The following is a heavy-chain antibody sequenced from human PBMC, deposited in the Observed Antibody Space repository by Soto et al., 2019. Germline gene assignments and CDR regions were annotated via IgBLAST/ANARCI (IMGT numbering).Heavy chain of an antibody. J-gene: IGHJ2*01. D-gene: IGHD2-21*02. V-gene: IGHV4-4*02. Sequence: QVQLQESGPGLVKPSGTLSLTCAVSGDSISSNNWWSWVRQPPGKGLEWIGEVYHSGSTNYNPSLKSRVTLSVDKSKNQFSLKLSSVTAADTAVYYCARGDGGNSHWYFNLWGRGTLVTVSS. CDR2: VYHSGST. CDR3: ARGDGGNSHWYFNL. CDR1: GDSISSNNW.